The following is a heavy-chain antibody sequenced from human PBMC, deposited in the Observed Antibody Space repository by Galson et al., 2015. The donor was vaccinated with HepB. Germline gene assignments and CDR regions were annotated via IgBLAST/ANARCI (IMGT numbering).Heavy chain of an antibody. CDR3: ARGTDSSGYCVDY. Sequence: LSLTCTVSGGSISSYYWSWIRQPPGKGLEWIGYIYYSGSTNYNPSLKSRVTISVDTSKNQFSLKLSSVTAADTAVYYCARGTDSSGYCVDYWGQGTLVTVSS. D-gene: IGHD3-22*01. V-gene: IGHV4-59*01. CDR2: IYYSGST. CDR1: GGSISSYY. J-gene: IGHJ4*02.